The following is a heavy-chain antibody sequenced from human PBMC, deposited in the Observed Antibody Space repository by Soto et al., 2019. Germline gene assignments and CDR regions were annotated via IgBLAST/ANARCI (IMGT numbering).Heavy chain of an antibody. J-gene: IGHJ6*02. D-gene: IGHD2-2*01. V-gene: IGHV3-23*01. Sequence: PGGSLRLSCAASGFTFGTYAMTWVRQAPGKGLEWVSTLSDNGGHTYYADSVKGRFTISRDNSKNTLYLQMNSLRAEDTAVYYCAKDSQNVLVSAARVYGMDVWGQGTTVTVSS. CDR1: GFTFGTYA. CDR2: LSDNGGHT. CDR3: AKDSQNVLVSAARVYGMDV.